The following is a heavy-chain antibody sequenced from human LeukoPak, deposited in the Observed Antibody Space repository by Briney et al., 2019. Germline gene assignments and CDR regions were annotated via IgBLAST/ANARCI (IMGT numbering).Heavy chain of an antibody. D-gene: IGHD2-2*01. J-gene: IGHJ6*02. CDR2: IYFSGTT. V-gene: IGHV4-39*01. CDR1: GGSISRSTYY. CDR3: ARSDCTTTGCQYFYGMDV. Sequence: PSETLSLTCTVSGGSISRSTYYWAWTREPPGKGLVWIRPIYFSGTTYYNPSLKSRVTISVDTSKNQFSLKLSTVSAADTAVYYCARSDCTTTGCQYFYGMDVWGQGTTVAVSS.